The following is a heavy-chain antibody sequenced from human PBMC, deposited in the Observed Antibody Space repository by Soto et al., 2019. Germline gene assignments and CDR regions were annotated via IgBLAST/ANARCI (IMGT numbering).Heavy chain of an antibody. V-gene: IGHV1-69*13. CDR1: GGTFSSYA. CDR3: ARGVIAAAAPPDAFDS. J-gene: IGHJ3*01. CDR2: IIPIFGTA. Sequence: GASVKVSCKASGGTFSSYAISWVRQAPGQGLEWMGGIIPIFGTANYAQKFQGRVTITADESTSTAYMGWGSRRSEDRAVFYCARGVIAAAAPPDAFDSWGKGKRFTVSS. D-gene: IGHD6-13*01.